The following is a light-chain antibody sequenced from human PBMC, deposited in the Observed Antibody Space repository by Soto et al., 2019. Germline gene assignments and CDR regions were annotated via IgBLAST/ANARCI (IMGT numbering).Light chain of an antibody. V-gene: IGKV3-11*01. Sequence: EIVLTQSPATLSLSPGERATLSCRASQSFSGYLTWYQQKPGQATRLLINDASNRATGIPARFSGSGSGTDFTLTISSLEPEDFAVYYCQHRKNWHALTFGGGTKVEIK. CDR1: QSFSGY. CDR3: QHRKNWHALT. J-gene: IGKJ4*01. CDR2: DAS.